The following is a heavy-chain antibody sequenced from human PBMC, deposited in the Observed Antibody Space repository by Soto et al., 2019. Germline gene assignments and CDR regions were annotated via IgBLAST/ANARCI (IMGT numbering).Heavy chain of an antibody. CDR2: ISGSGGGT. CDR1: GFTFSRYA. CDR3: AKGPTYYYDSSGYFDY. Sequence: GGSLRLSCAASGFTFSRYAMSWVRQAPGKGLEWVSAISGSGGGTYYADSVKGRFTVSRDNSKNTLYLQMNSLRAEDTAVYYCAKGPTYYYDSSGYFDYWGQGTLVTVSS. V-gene: IGHV3-23*01. J-gene: IGHJ4*02. D-gene: IGHD3-22*01.